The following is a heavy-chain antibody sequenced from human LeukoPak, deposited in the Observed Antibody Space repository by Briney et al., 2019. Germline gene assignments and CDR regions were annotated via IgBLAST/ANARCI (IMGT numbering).Heavy chain of an antibody. V-gene: IGHV1-69*13. Sequence: SVKVSCKASGGTFSSYGISWGRQAPGQGLEWMGGIIPMFGTTYYAQNFQGRVTINADQSTSTAYMELSSLRSDDTAVYYCARVNDFDYYYMYVWGKGTTVTVSS. J-gene: IGHJ6*03. CDR3: ARVNDFDYYYMYV. CDR2: IIPMFGTT. CDR1: GGTFSSYG. D-gene: IGHD3-3*01.